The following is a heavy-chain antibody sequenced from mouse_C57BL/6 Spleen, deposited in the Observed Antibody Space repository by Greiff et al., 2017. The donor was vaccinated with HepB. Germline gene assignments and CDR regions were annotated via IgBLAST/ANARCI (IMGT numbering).Heavy chain of an antibody. Sequence: QVHVKQSGAELAKPGASVKLSCKASGYTFTSYWMHWVKQRPGQGLEWIGYINPSSGYTKYNQKFKDKATLTADKSSSTAYMQLSSLTYEDSAVYYCARYYYGSSLFDYWGQGTTLTVSS. CDR1: GYTFTSYW. D-gene: IGHD1-1*01. CDR2: INPSSGYT. J-gene: IGHJ2*01. V-gene: IGHV1-7*01. CDR3: ARYYYGSSLFDY.